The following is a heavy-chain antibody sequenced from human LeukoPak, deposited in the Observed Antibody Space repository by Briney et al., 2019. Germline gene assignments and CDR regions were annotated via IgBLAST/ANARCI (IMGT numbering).Heavy chain of an antibody. Sequence: SETLSLTCGVYGGSFSDYYWSWIRQPPGKGLEWIGSIYYSGSTYNNPSLKSRVTISVDTTKNQFSLKLTSVTAADTAVYYCASSPSGYWWNFDCWGQGTLVTVSS. CDR1: GGSFSDYY. D-gene: IGHD3-22*01. CDR3: ASSPSGYWWNFDC. CDR2: IYYSGST. J-gene: IGHJ4*02. V-gene: IGHV4-34*01.